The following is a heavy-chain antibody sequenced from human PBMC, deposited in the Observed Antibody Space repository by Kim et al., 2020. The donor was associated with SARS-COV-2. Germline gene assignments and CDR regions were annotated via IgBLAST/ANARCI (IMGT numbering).Heavy chain of an antibody. Sequence: GGSLRLSCAASGFTVSTNYMSWVRQAPGKGLEWVSIIYSGGRDKTYYADSVKGRFTISRDNSRNMLYLQMNSLRVEDTAVYYCARRVGTNWSHDYWGQGT. D-gene: IGHD1-1*01. CDR2: IYSGGRDKT. CDR1: GFTVSTNY. CDR3: ARRVGTNWSHDY. J-gene: IGHJ4*02. V-gene: IGHV3-53*01.